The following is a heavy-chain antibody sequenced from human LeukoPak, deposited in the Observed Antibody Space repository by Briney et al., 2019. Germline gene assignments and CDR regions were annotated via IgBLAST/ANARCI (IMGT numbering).Heavy chain of an antibody. J-gene: IGHJ4*02. V-gene: IGHV4-39*01. CDR3: AISGSSAWYVDY. CDR2: IYYSGTT. D-gene: IGHD6-19*01. CDR1: GGFISSGGYY. Sequence: SETLSLTCTVSGGFISSGGYYWTWIRQPPGKGLEWIGSIYYSGTTYYNPSLKSRVTISVDTSKNQFSLKLSSVTAADTAVYYCAISGSSAWYVDYWGQGTLVTVSS.